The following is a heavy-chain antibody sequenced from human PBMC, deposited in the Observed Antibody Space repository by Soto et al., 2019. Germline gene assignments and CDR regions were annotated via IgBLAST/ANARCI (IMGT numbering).Heavy chain of an antibody. CDR3: VRGGILEANRPYYYYGLDV. D-gene: IGHD1-1*01. CDR1: GYTFTTYG. CDR2: VSPYNGNT. V-gene: IGHV1-18*01. J-gene: IGHJ6*02. Sequence: VQLVQSGAEVKKPGASVTVSCKAFGYTFTTYGLSWVRQAPGQGLEWMGWVSPYNGNTYYTPGLQGRVTMTTDTSTSTAYMSLRSLRSDDTAIYYCVRGGILEANRPYYYYGLDVWGQGTPVTVSS.